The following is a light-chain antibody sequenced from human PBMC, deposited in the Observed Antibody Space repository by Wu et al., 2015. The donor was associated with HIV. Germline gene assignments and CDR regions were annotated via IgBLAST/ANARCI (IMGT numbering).Light chain of an antibody. CDR3: QQYNNWPPT. CDR2: GAS. J-gene: IGKJ1*01. V-gene: IGKV3-15*01. CDR1: QIITSSY. Sequence: EVVLTQSPVTLSLSPGERATLSCRASQIITSSYLAWYQQKPGQAPRLLIYGASTRATGIPARFSGSGSGTEFTLTISSMQSEDFAVYYCQQYNNWPPTFGQGTKVEIK.